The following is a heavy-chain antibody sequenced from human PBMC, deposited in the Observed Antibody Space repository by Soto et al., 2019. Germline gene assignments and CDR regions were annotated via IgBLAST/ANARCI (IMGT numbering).Heavy chain of an antibody. V-gene: IGHV4-59*01. CDR2: IYYSGGT. Sequence: QVQLQESGPGLVKPSETLSLTCTVSGGSISSYYWSWIRQPPGKGLEWIGYIYYSGGTNYNPSLQSRVTISVDPSKNQFSLKLSSVTAADTAVYYCARKPTVVTPRLWYFDLWGRGTLVTVSS. CDR1: GGSISSYY. J-gene: IGHJ2*01. CDR3: ARKPTVVTPRLWYFDL. D-gene: IGHD4-17*01.